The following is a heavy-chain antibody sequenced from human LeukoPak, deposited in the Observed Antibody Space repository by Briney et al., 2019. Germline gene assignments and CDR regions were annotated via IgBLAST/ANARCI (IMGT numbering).Heavy chain of an antibody. Sequence: SQTLSLTCTVSGGSISSGDYYWSWIRQPPGKGLEWIGYIYYSGSTYYNPSLKSRVTISVDTSKNQFSLKLSSVTAADTAVYYCATLYNWNGATTRAFDIWGQGTMVTVSS. D-gene: IGHD1-1*01. J-gene: IGHJ3*02. V-gene: IGHV4-30-4*01. CDR1: GGSISSGDYY. CDR2: IYYSGST. CDR3: ATLYNWNGATTRAFDI.